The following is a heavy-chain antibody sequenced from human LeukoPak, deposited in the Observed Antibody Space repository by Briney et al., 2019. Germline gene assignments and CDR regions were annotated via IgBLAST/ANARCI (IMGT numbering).Heavy chain of an antibody. CDR2: ISYIGST. CDR1: GDSFSSHY. J-gene: IGHJ3*02. CDR3: ARDLVTVTKGFDI. V-gene: IGHV4-59*11. D-gene: IGHD4-17*01. Sequence: SSETLSLTCTVSGDSFSSHYWTWIRQPPGKGLEWIGYISYIGSTNYNPSLKSRVTISIDTSKNQFSLKLSSVTAADTAVYYCARDLVTVTKGFDIWGQGTMDSVSS.